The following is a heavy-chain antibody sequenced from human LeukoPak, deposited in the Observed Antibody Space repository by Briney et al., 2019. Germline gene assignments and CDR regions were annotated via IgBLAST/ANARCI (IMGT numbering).Heavy chain of an antibody. J-gene: IGHJ6*03. CDR3: AREVNMVRGVIITKSYYYYYMDV. Sequence: SETLSLTCTVSGGSISSYYWSWIRQPAGKGLEWIGRIYTSGSTNYNPSLKSRVTMSVDTSKNQFSLKLSSVTAADTAVYYCAREVNMVRGVIITKSYYYYYMDVWGKGTTVTVSS. V-gene: IGHV4-4*07. CDR1: GGSISSYY. D-gene: IGHD3-10*01. CDR2: IYTSGST.